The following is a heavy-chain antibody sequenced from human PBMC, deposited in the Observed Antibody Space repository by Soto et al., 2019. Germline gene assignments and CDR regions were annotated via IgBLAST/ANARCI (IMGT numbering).Heavy chain of an antibody. CDR2: IWYDGSNK. D-gene: IGHD3-16*01. CDR1: GFTFSSYG. Sequence: QVQLVESGGGVVQPGRSLRLSCAASGFTFSSYGMHWVRQAPGKGLEWVAVIWYDGSNKYYADSVKGRFTISRDNSKNTLYLQRNSLRAEDTAVYYCARDYEGTIHYYGMDVWGQGTTVTVSS. V-gene: IGHV3-33*01. CDR3: ARDYEGTIHYYGMDV. J-gene: IGHJ6*02.